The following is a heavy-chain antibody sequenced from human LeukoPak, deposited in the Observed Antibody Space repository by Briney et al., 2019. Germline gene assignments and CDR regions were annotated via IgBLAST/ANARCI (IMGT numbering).Heavy chain of an antibody. CDR2: IKSKTDGGTT. J-gene: IGHJ4*02. Sequence: GGSLRLSCAASGFTFSNAWMSSGRQAPGKGLEWVGRIKSKTDGGTTDYAAPVKGRFTISRDDSKNTLYLQMNSLKTEDTAVYYCTTEGQLVLPHGTAAGNHDYWGQGTLVTVSS. V-gene: IGHV3-15*01. D-gene: IGHD6-13*01. CDR3: TTEGQLVLPHGTAAGNHDY. CDR1: GFTFSNAW.